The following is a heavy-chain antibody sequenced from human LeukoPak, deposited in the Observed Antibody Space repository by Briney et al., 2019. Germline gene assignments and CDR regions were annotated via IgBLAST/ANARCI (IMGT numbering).Heavy chain of an antibody. CDR3: ARAVGMTIDY. V-gene: IGHV3-48*02. J-gene: IGHJ4*02. CDR1: GFTFSSYS. Sequence: GGSLRLSCAVSGFTFSSYSMNWVRQAPGKGLEWVSYISSGSSAIYYADSVKGRFTISRDNAKNSLYLQMNSLRDEDTAVYYCARAVGMTIDYWGQGTLVTVSS. D-gene: IGHD2-21*02. CDR2: ISSGSSAI.